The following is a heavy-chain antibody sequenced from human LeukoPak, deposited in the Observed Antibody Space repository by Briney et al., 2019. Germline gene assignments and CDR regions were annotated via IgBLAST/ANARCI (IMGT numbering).Heavy chain of an antibody. CDR3: AKKKAPDIKYYYDSSGYYYPFDN. D-gene: IGHD3-22*01. V-gene: IGHV3-23*01. CDR1: GFTFSTYT. CDR2: ISGSSDST. Sequence: GGSLRLSCAASGFTFSTYTMSWVRRAPGKGLEWVSSISGSSDSTYYADSVKGGFPFSRDNSENTLYLQMISLRAEDTAGYYGAKKKAPDIKYYYDSSGYYYPFDNWGQGTLVTVS. J-gene: IGHJ4*02.